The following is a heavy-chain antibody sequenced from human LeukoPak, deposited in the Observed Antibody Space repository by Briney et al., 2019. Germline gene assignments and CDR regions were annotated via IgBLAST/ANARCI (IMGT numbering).Heavy chain of an antibody. V-gene: IGHV3-21*01. J-gene: IGHJ4*02. CDR2: ISSSSSYI. D-gene: IGHD5-12*01. CDR3: ARVASVDIVATTYYFDY. CDR1: GFTFSSYS. Sequence: GGSLRLSCAASGFTFSSYSMNWVRQAPGKGLEWVSSISSSSSYIYYADSVKGRFTISRDNAKNSLYLQMNSLRAEDTAVYYCARVASVDIVATTYYFDYWGQGTLVTVSS.